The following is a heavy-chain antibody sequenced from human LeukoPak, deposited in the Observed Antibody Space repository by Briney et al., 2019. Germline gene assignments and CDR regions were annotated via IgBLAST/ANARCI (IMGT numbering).Heavy chain of an antibody. CDR2: INWNEGST. Sequence: PGGSLRLSCAASGFTFEEHGMSWVRQAPGKGLEWVSGINWNEGSTGYGESAKGRFTISRDNAKNSLYLQMNSLRAEDTALYYCAGGDSSGWYFDYWGQGILVTVSS. V-gene: IGHV3-20*04. D-gene: IGHD6-19*01. CDR3: AGGDSSGWYFDY. J-gene: IGHJ4*02. CDR1: GFTFEEHG.